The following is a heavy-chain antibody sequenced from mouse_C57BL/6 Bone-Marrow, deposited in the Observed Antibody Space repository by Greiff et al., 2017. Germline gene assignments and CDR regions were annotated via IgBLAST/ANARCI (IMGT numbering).Heavy chain of an antibody. D-gene: IGHD2-3*01. J-gene: IGHJ3*01. CDR1: GFTFTDYY. Sequence: EVQLVESGGGLVQPGGSLSLSCAASGFTFTDYYMSWVRQPPGKALEWLGFIRNKANGYTTEYSASVKGRFTISRDNSQSILYLQMNGLRAEDSATYYCARYDGSPFAYWGQGTLVTVSA. CDR3: ARYDGSPFAY. V-gene: IGHV7-3*01. CDR2: IRNKANGYTT.